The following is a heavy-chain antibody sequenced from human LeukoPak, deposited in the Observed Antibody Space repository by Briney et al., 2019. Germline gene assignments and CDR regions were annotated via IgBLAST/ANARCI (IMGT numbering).Heavy chain of an antibody. J-gene: IGHJ6*02. CDR1: GFTFSSYW. CDR2: IKQDGSEK. D-gene: IGHD2-15*01. CDR3: ARDATYCRGSTCSYYGLDV. V-gene: IGHV3-7*01. Sequence: GGSLRLSCAASGFTFSSYWMSWVRQAPGKGLEWVANIKQDGSEKYYVDSVKGRFTISRDNAKNSLYLQMNSLRAEDTAVYCCARDATYCRGSTCSYYGLDVWGQGTTVTVSS.